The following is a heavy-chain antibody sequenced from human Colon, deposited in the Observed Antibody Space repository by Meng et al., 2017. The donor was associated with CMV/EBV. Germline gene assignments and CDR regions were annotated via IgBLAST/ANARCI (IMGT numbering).Heavy chain of an antibody. J-gene: IGHJ6*02. CDR2: IIPIFGTA. D-gene: IGHD2-2*01. CDR3: ALSGGGSTSCCGRWSHYYGMDV. CDR1: GGTFSSYA. V-gene: IGHV1-69*05. Sequence: SVKVSCKASGGTFSSYAISWGRQAPGQGLEWMGGIIPIFGTANYAQKFQGRVTITTDESTSTAYMELSSLRSEDTAVYYCALSGGGSTSCCGRWSHYYGMDVWGQGTTVTVSS.